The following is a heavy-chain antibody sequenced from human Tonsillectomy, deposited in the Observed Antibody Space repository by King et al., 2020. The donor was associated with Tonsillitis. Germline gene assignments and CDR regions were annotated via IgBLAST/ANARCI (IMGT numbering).Heavy chain of an antibody. J-gene: IGHJ3*02. CDR1: GFTLSSYW. CDR2: IKGDGSSR. CDR3: ARDVMDAFDI. V-gene: IGHV3-74*01. Sequence: VQLVESGGGLVQPGGSLRLSCAASGFTLSSYWMHWVRQAPGKGLVWFSRIKGDGSSRSYADSVKGRFTISRDNAKSTLYLQMNSLRAEDTAVYYCARDVMDAFDIWGQGTMVTVSS. D-gene: IGHD3-16*01.